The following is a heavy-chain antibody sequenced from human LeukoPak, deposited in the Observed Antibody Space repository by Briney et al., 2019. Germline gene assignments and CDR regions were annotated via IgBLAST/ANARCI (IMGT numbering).Heavy chain of an antibody. J-gene: IGHJ4*02. Sequence: GSSVKVSCKASGGTFSSYAISWVRQAPGQGLEWMGRIIPILGIANYAQKFQGRVTITADKSTSTAYMELSSLRSEDTAVYYCARGGPAYYSSSPLWRQGTLVTVSP. CDR3: ARGGPAYYSSSPL. D-gene: IGHD6-13*01. V-gene: IGHV1-69*04. CDR2: IIPILGIA. CDR1: GGTFSSYA.